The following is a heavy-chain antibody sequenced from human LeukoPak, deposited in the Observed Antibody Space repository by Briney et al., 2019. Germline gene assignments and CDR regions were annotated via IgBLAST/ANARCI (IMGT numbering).Heavy chain of an antibody. Sequence: GGSLRLSCAASGFTFSSYAIHWVRQAPGKGLEWVAVISSDGRDKHHADSVKGRFTISRDNSKNTLYLQMNSLRAEDTAVYYCARDRGYYFDYWGQGTLVTVSS. V-gene: IGHV3-30*03. D-gene: IGHD3-10*01. CDR3: ARDRGYYFDY. CDR1: GFTFSSYA. CDR2: ISSDGRDK. J-gene: IGHJ4*02.